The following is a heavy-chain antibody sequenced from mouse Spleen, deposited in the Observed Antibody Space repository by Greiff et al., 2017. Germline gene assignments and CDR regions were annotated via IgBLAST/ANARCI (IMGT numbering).Heavy chain of an antibody. J-gene: IGHJ3*01. CDR2: IWAGGST. V-gene: IGHV2-9*02. Sequence: VQLQQSGPGLVAPSQSLSITCTVSGFSLTSYGVHWVRQPPGKGLEWLGVIWAGGSTNYNSALMSRLSISKDNSKSQVFLKMNSLQTDDTAMYYCARPSSLLRTWFAYWGQGTLVTVSA. D-gene: IGHD1-1*01. CDR3: ARPSSLLRTWFAY. CDR1: GFSLTSYG.